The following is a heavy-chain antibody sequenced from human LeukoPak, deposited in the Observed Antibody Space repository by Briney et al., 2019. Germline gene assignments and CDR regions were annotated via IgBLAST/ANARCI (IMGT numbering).Heavy chain of an antibody. Sequence: SETLSLTCAVSGYSISSGYYWGWIQQPPGKGLEWIGSIYHSGSTYYNPSLKSRVTISVDTSKNQFSLKLSSVTAADTAVYYCARHITMVRGVTLYYFDYWGQGTLVTVSS. CDR1: GYSISSGYY. CDR3: ARHITMVRGVTLYYFDY. CDR2: IYHSGST. D-gene: IGHD3-10*01. V-gene: IGHV4-38-2*01. J-gene: IGHJ4*02.